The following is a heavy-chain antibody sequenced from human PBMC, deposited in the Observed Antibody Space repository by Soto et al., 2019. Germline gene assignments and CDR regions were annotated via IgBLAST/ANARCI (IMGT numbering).Heavy chain of an antibody. V-gene: IGHV3-66*01. Sequence: EVQLVESGGGLVQPGGSLRLSCAASGFTVSTTYMNWVRQAPGKGLEWVSVIYTGDSTYYADSVKGRFTISRDNSKNTLYRQMNSLRAEDTAVYYCARVGRDRLVSSDYWGQGTLVTVSS. J-gene: IGHJ4*02. CDR3: ARVGRDRLVSSDY. D-gene: IGHD6-19*01. CDR1: GFTVSTTY. CDR2: IYTGDST.